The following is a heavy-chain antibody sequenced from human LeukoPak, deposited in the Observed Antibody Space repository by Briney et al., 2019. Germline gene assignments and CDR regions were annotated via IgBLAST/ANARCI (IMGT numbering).Heavy chain of an antibody. CDR2: IWYDGSNK. J-gene: IGHJ4*02. CDR3: ARDQWLAAAGAFDY. Sequence: GRSLRLSCAASGFTFSSYGMHWVRQAPGKGLEWVAVIWYDGSNKYYADSVKGRFTISRDNSKNTLYLQMNSLRAEDTAVYYCARDQWLAAAGAFDYWGQGTLVTVSS. V-gene: IGHV3-33*01. CDR1: GFTFSSYG. D-gene: IGHD6-13*01.